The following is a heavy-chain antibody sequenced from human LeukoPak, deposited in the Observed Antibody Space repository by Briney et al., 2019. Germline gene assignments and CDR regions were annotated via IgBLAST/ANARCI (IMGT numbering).Heavy chain of an antibody. J-gene: IGHJ4*02. CDR1: GFTFSSYW. Sequence: GGSLRLSCAASGFTFSSYWMHWARQAPGKGLVWVSRTNSDGSSTSYADSVKGRFTISRDNAKNTLYLQMNSLRADDTAVYYCAGGRSGTYYDYWAREPWSPSPQ. CDR2: TNSDGSST. CDR3: AGGRSGTYYDY. D-gene: IGHD1-26*01. V-gene: IGHV3-74*01.